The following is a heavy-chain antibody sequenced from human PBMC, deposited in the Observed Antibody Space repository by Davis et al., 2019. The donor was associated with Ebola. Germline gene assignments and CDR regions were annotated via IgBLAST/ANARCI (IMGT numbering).Heavy chain of an antibody. CDR1: GFTFSYYG. J-gene: IGHJ6*01. D-gene: IGHD3-3*01. V-gene: IGHV3-30*12. CDR2: ISYDGSSE. CDR3: ARDGGFWSGYSEDGVDV. Sequence: GESLKISCAASGFTFSYYGMHWVRQAPGKGLEWVAIISYDGSSEYYADSVKGRFTISRDNSKNTLYLQMHSLRAKDTAVYYCARDGGFWSGYSEDGVDVWGQGTTVTVSS.